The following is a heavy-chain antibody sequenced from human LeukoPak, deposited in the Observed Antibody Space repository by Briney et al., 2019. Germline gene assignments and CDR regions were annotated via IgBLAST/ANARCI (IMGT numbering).Heavy chain of an antibody. V-gene: IGHV4-59*01. Sequence: SETLSLTCTVSGGSISSSYWSWLRQPPGKGLEGIVYISYSGSTNCNPSLRSRVTISVDTSKNQFSLKLTSVTAADTAVYYCARGRSGGLVTLDYWGQGTLVTVSS. J-gene: IGHJ4*02. CDR2: ISYSGST. CDR3: ARGRSGGLVTLDY. D-gene: IGHD2-21*02. CDR1: GGSISSSY.